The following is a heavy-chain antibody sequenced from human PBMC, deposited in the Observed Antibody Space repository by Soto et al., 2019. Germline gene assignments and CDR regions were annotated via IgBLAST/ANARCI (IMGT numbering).Heavy chain of an antibody. J-gene: IGHJ4*02. D-gene: IGHD3-3*01. CDR3: ARATTPYDFWTGYFDY. CDR1: GGTFSSYA. CDR2: IIPIFGTA. Sequence: SVKVSCKASGGTFSSYAISWVRQAPGQGLEWMGGIIPIFGTANYAQKFQGRVTITADESTSTAYMELGSLRSEDTAVYYCARATTPYDFWTGYFDYWGQGTLVTVSS. V-gene: IGHV1-69*13.